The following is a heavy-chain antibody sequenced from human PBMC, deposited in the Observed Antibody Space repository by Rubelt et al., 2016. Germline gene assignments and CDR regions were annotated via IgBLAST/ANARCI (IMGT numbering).Heavy chain of an antibody. CDR1: GFTFGSSS. Sequence: VLLVESGGGLVQPGGSLRLSCTVSGFTFGSSSMGWVRQAPGKGLEWVAVTSYDGRFRYYADSVKGRFTISRDNSKNTLDLQMNILKTEDTAVYYCARSPSGVVVPGAIDYWGQGTLVTVSS. V-gene: IGHV3-30*04. D-gene: IGHD2-2*01. CDR3: ARSPSGVVVPGAIDY. CDR2: TSYDGRFR. J-gene: IGHJ4*02.